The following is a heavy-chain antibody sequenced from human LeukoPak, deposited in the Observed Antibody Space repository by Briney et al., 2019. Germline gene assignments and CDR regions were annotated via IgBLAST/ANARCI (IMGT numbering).Heavy chain of an antibody. Sequence: SETLSLTCTVSGGSISSYYWSWIRQPPGKGLEWIGYIYYSGSTNYNPSLKSRVTISVDTSKNQFSLKLSSVTAADTAVYYCARVGYCSHGSCLRLDWYFDLWGRGTLVTVSS. CDR2: IYYSGST. D-gene: IGHD2-15*01. J-gene: IGHJ2*01. V-gene: IGHV4-59*01. CDR3: ARVGYCSHGSCLRLDWYFDL. CDR1: GGSISSYY.